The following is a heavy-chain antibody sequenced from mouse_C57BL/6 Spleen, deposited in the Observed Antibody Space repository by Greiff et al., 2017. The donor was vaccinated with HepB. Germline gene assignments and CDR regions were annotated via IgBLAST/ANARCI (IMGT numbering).Heavy chain of an antibody. Sequence: QVQLQQSGAELVMPGASVKLSCKASGYTFTSYWMHWVKQRPGQGLEWIGEIDPSDSYTNYNQKFKGKSTLTVDKSSSTAYMQLSSLTSEDSAVYYCARQLAPYAMDYWGQGTSVTVSS. V-gene: IGHV1-69*01. D-gene: IGHD4-1*02. J-gene: IGHJ4*01. CDR3: ARQLAPYAMDY. CDR2: IDPSDSYT. CDR1: GYTFTSYW.